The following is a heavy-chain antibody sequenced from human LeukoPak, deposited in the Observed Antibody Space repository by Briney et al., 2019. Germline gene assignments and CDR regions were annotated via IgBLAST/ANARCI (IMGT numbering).Heavy chain of an antibody. V-gene: IGHV3-53*05. J-gene: IGHJ4*02. CDR3: AKDRNYSGDY. Sequence: GGSLRLSCAASGFTVSSNYMSWVRQAPGKGLEWVSEIYSDGSTYHADSVKGRFTISRDNSKNTLYLQMNSLRAEDTAVYYCAKDRNYSGDYWGQGTLVTVSS. D-gene: IGHD1-7*01. CDR1: GFTVSSNY. CDR2: IYSDGST.